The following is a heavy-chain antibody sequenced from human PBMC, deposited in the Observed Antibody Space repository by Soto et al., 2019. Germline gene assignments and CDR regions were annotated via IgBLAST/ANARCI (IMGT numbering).Heavy chain of an antibody. J-gene: IGHJ5*02. Sequence: SETLSLTCAVSGGSVSSINYYWTWIRQPPGKGPEWIGYMYYSGITNYNPSFKSRVNMSVDRSKNQFSLKLSSVTAADTAVYYCTGAYYDINGYSLDPWGQGTSVTVSS. CDR3: TGAYYDINGYSLDP. CDR2: MYYSGIT. V-gene: IGHV4-61*01. D-gene: IGHD3-22*01. CDR1: GGSVSSINYY.